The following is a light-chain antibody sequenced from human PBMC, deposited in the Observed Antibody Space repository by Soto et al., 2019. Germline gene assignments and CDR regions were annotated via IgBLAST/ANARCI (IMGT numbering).Light chain of an antibody. CDR1: QGIGNS. V-gene: IGKV1-27*01. J-gene: IGKJ1*01. CDR3: HKYDSAPWT. Sequence: IQMTQSPSSLSASVGDRVIITCRASQGIGNSLAWYQQKAGRVPKLLMHSASTLLSGVPSRFSGSGSGTVFTLSISSLQPEDVATYYCHKYDSAPWTFGQGTKVEI. CDR2: SAS.